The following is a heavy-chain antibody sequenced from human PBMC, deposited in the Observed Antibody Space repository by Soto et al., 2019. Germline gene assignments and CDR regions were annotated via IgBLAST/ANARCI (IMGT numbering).Heavy chain of an antibody. CDR2: IYYRGST. D-gene: IGHD6-13*01. CDR1: GGSISSYY. J-gene: IGHJ6*02. Sequence: QVQLQESGPGLVKPSETLSLTCTVSGGSISSYYWSWIRQPPGKGLEWIGYIYYRGSTNYNPSLKSRVTISVDTSKNQFSLKLSSVTAADTAVYYCASRGIAPDYGMDVWGQGTTVTVSS. CDR3: ASRGIAPDYGMDV. V-gene: IGHV4-59*01.